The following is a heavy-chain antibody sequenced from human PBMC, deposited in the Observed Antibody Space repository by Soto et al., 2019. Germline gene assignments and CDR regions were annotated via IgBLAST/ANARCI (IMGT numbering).Heavy chain of an antibody. Sequence: QVQMVESGGGVVQPGTSLRLSCVASGFTFGRSGMHWVRQAPGGALEWVAIKWSDGSKKYYADSVKGRLTVSRDNSKNTLNLKMDSLRGEDTAVYYCARDLNTGYIDYWGQGTLVTVSS. CDR1: GFTFGRSG. V-gene: IGHV3-33*01. CDR2: KWSDGSKK. J-gene: IGHJ4*02. CDR3: ARDLNTGYIDY. D-gene: IGHD5-12*01.